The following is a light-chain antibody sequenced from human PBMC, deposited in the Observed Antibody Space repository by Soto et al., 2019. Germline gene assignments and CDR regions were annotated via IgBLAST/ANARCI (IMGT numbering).Light chain of an antibody. V-gene: IGKV3-20*01. Sequence: EIVLTQSPGTLSLSPGERATLSCRASQSVSSSYLAWYQQKPGQAPRLLIYGASSIATGIPDRFSGSGSGTDFPLTISRLEHEDFAVYYCQQYGSSLFTFGPGTKVDIK. CDR2: GAS. CDR1: QSVSSSY. CDR3: QQYGSSLFT. J-gene: IGKJ3*01.